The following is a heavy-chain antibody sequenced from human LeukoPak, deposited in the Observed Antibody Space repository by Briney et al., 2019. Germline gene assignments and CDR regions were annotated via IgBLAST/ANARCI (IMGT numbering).Heavy chain of an antibody. D-gene: IGHD1-26*01. CDR1: GGPISSSSYY. V-gene: IGHV4-39*01. Sequence: SETLSLTCTVSGGPISSSSYYWGWIRQPPGKGLEWIGSIYYSGSTYYNPSLKSRVTISVDTSKNQFSLKLSSVTAADTAVYYCARPHPYSGSYKSYFDYWGQGTLVTVSS. J-gene: IGHJ4*02. CDR3: ARPHPYSGSYKSYFDY. CDR2: IYYSGST.